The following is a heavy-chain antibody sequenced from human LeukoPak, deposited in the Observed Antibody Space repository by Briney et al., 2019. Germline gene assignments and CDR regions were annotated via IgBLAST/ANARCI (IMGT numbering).Heavy chain of an antibody. J-gene: IGHJ4*02. Sequence: PGGSLRLSCAASGFAFDDYAMHWVRQVPGKGLEWVSGISWNSGSIGYADSVKGRFTISRDNAKNSLYLQMNSLRAEDTALYYCAKPRQRYFDWLPRDWGQGTLVTVSS. D-gene: IGHD3-9*01. CDR2: ISWNSGSI. CDR1: GFAFDDYA. CDR3: AKPRQRYFDWLPRD. V-gene: IGHV3-9*01.